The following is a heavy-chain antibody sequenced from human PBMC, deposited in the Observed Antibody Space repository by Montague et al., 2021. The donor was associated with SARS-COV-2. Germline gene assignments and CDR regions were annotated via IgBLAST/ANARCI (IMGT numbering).Heavy chain of an antibody. J-gene: IGHJ3*02. V-gene: IGHV4-61*01. CDR1: GGSISSSNYY. D-gene: IGHD3-22*01. CDR3: AREVRYYYDSSGPGALDI. CDR2: IYYSGST. Sequence: SETLSLTCTVSGGSISSSNYYWSWIRQPPGKGLEWIGYIYYSGSTNYNPSLKSRVTISVDTSKNQFSLKLSSVTAADTAVYYCAREVRYYYDSSGPGALDIWGQGTMVTVSS.